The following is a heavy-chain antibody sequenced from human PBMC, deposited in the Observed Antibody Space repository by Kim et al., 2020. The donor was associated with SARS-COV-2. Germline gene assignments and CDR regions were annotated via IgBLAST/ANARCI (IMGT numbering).Heavy chain of an antibody. CDR3: AREGSGSYNWLDP. J-gene: IGHJ5*02. Sequence: QNFQGRLTITRDTSATTAYMELSRLTSKDTAVYFCAREGSGSYNWLDPWGQGTLVTVSS. D-gene: IGHD3-10*01. V-gene: IGHV1-3*01.